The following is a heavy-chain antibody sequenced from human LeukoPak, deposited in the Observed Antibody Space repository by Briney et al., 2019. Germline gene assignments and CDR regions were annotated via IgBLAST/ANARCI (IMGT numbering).Heavy chain of an antibody. CDR2: ISSSSSTI. Sequence: PGGSLRLSCAASGFTFSSYGMHWLRQAPGKGLEWVSYISSSSSTIYYADSVKGRFTISRDNAKNSLYLQMNSLRAEDTAVYYCARDGGDLGEYWGQGTLVTVSS. V-gene: IGHV3-48*01. CDR1: GFTFSSYG. D-gene: IGHD2-21*02. J-gene: IGHJ4*02. CDR3: ARDGGDLGEY.